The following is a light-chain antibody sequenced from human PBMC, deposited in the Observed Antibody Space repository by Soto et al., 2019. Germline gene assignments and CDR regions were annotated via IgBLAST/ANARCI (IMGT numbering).Light chain of an antibody. CDR1: QSISGN. CDR2: RAS. Sequence: EIVLTQSPATMSVSPGETATLSCRASQSISGNLDWYQQKPGQTPRLLIQRASTRATGIPARFSGSGSGTEFTLTISSLQSEDFAVYYCQQYNSWPVTFGPGTKVEIK. V-gene: IGKV3-15*01. CDR3: QQYNSWPVT. J-gene: IGKJ3*01.